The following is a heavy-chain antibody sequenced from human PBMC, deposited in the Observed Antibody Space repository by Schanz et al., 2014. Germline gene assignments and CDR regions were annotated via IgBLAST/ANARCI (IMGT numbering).Heavy chain of an antibody. CDR3: ARENLNWEAFDI. D-gene: IGHD7-27*01. Sequence: AQSVESGGGLVQPGGPLRLSCAASGFTVSNNYMSWVPQPPGKGLEWLSYISRDGTTSYYADSVKGRFTISRDNAKNSLYLEMTSLRGEDTAVYYCARENLNWEAFDIWGQGTVVTVSS. CDR2: ISRDGTTS. J-gene: IGHJ3*02. V-gene: IGHV3-11*01. CDR1: GFTVSNNY.